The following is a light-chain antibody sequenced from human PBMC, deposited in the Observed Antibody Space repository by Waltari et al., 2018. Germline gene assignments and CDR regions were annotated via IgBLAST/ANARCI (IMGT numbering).Light chain of an antibody. Sequence: EIVLTQSPGTLSLSPGERATLSCRASQSVSSTYLAWYQQKPGQAPRLVIYAASNRATDIPDRFSVIVSGTDFTLTINILEPEDFAVYYCQQYGTSPTWTFGQGTKVEIK. CDR2: AAS. CDR3: QQYGTSPTWT. CDR1: QSVSSTY. J-gene: IGKJ1*01. V-gene: IGKV3-20*01.